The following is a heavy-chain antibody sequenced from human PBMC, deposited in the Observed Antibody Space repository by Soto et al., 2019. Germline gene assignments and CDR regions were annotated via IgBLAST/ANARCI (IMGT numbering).Heavy chain of an antibody. CDR3: ASPKEGIAVAGTDY. J-gene: IGHJ4*02. D-gene: IGHD6-19*01. CDR1: GFTFSSYS. CDR2: ISGSSSFI. V-gene: IGHV3-21*01. Sequence: EVQLVESGGGLVKPGGSLRLSCAASGFTFSSYSMNWVRQAPGKGPEWVSSISGSSSFIYYADSVKGRFTISRDNAKNSLYLQMNSLRGEDTAIYYCASPKEGIAVAGTDYWGQGTLVTVSS.